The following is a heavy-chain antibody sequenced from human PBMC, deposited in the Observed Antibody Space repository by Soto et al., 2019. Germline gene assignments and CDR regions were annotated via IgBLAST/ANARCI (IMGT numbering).Heavy chain of an antibody. D-gene: IGHD1-26*01. CDR3: ARENSVGGFDY. CDR1: GGSISSYY. CDR2: IYYSGST. J-gene: IGHJ4*02. V-gene: IGHV4-59*01. Sequence: SETLSLTCTVSGGSISSYYWSWIRQPPGKGLEWIGYIYYSGSTNYNPSLKSRVTISVDTSKNQFSLKLSSVTAADTAVYYCARENSVGGFDYWGQGTLVTVSS.